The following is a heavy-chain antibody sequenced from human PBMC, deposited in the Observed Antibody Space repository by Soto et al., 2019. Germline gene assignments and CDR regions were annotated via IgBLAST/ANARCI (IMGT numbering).Heavy chain of an antibody. CDR3: ARDSGFGYCSGDNCYPRFDP. D-gene: IGHD2-15*01. J-gene: IGHJ5*02. Sequence: QVQLVESGGGLVKPGGSLRLSCAASGFTFSDYSMTWIRQAPGKGLEWVSYISSSGSPISYADSVTGRFTISRDNAKNSLYLQMNSLRAEDTATYYCARDSGFGYCSGDNCYPRFDPWGQGTLVTVSS. CDR1: GFTFSDYS. V-gene: IGHV3-11*01. CDR2: ISSSGSPI.